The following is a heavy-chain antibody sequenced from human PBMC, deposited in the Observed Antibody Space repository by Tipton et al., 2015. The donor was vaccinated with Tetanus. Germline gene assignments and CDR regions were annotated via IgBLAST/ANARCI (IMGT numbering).Heavy chain of an antibody. CDR1: GFIFSSYG. Sequence: SLRLSCAASGFIFSSYGIHWVRQAPGKGLEWLAVSWYDGTDEYYADSVKGRFTISRDNSKNTLYLQMNSLRAEDTALYYCAREADCSGGSCFSGDFDTWGQGTQVTVSS. CDR2: SWYDGTDE. CDR3: AREADCSGGSCFSGDFDT. D-gene: IGHD2-15*01. V-gene: IGHV3-33*01. J-gene: IGHJ4*02.